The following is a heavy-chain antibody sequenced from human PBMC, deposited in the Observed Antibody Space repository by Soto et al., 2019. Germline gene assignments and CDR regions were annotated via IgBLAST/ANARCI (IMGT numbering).Heavy chain of an antibody. CDR1: GYSISSGYY. CDR2: IYHSGST. Sequence: ASETLSLTCAVSGYSISSGYYWGWIRQPPGKGLEWIGSIYHSGSTYYNPSLKRRVTISVDTSKNQFSLKLRSVTAADTAVYYCARVSGYYESSGYYPPPDAFDIWGQGTMVTVSS. D-gene: IGHD3-22*01. CDR3: ARVSGYYESSGYYPPPDAFDI. V-gene: IGHV4-38-2*01. J-gene: IGHJ3*02.